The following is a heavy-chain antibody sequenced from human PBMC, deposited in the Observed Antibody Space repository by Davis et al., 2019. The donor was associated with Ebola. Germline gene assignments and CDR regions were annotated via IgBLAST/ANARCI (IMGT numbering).Heavy chain of an antibody. J-gene: IGHJ4*02. Sequence: ASVKVSCKASGYTFTGYYMHWVRQAPGQGLEWMGWINPNSGGTNYAQQFKGRVTMTRDTSISTAYMELSRLRSDETAVYYCASTPVLRVLEWLFPYWGQGTLVTVSS. V-gene: IGHV1-2*02. D-gene: IGHD3-3*01. CDR3: ASTPVLRVLEWLFPY. CDR1: GYTFTGYY. CDR2: INPNSGGT.